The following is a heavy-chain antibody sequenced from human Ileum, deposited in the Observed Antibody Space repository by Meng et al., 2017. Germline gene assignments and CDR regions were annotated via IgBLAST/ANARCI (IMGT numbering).Heavy chain of an antibody. D-gene: IGHD5-18*01. CDR1: GCTFSSYA. J-gene: IGHJ4*02. V-gene: IGHV7-4-1*02. CDR3: ARGDSYGYVGIDY. Sequence: QAHAGDSGAWVKKPGPSVKWPGKASGCTFSSYAISWVRQAPGQGLEWMGWINTNTGNPTYAQGFTGRFIFSLDSSVSTAYLQISSLKAEDTAVYYCARGDSYGYVGIDYWGQGTLVTVSS. CDR2: INTNTGNP.